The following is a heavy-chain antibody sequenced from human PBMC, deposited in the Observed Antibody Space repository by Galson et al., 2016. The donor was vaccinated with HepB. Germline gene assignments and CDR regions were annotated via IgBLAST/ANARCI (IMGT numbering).Heavy chain of an antibody. V-gene: IGHV1-18*04. CDR3: AREASSGWYGADY. Sequence: SVKVSCKASGYTFTSYGISWVRQAPGQGLEWLGWISAYNGNTKYSQKLQGRGTMTTDASTSAAYMELRSLRSDDTAVYYCAREASSGWYGADYWGQGTLGTVSS. D-gene: IGHD6-19*01. J-gene: IGHJ4*02. CDR1: GYTFTSYG. CDR2: ISAYNGNT.